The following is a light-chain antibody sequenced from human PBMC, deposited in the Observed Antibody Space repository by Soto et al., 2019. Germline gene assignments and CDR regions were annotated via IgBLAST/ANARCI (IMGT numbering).Light chain of an antibody. Sequence: QPVLTQPPSVSRAPGQRVTISCTGSSSNIGAGYDVHWYQQLPGTAPKLLIYGNSNRPSGVPDRFSGSKSGTSASLAITGLQAEDEADYYCQSYDSSLSGPVVFGGGTKVTVL. CDR3: QSYDSSLSGPVV. CDR1: SSNIGAGYD. J-gene: IGLJ2*01. V-gene: IGLV1-40*01. CDR2: GNS.